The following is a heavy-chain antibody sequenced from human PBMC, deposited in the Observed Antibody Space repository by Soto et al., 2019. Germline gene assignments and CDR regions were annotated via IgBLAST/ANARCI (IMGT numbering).Heavy chain of an antibody. CDR2: INPANGNT. CDR1: GFTFSDTL. Sequence: QVQLVQSGAELKKPGASVNISCQASGFTFSDTLINWVRQGPGQRLEWMGWINPANGNTRYSKSFQGRVTNSSLSSAHTVHEATSELTSADTAVYYDARETVSVGSCSSDAYDLWGQATMITVSS. J-gene: IGHJ3*01. V-gene: IGHV1-3*01. CDR3: ARETVSVGSCSSDAYDL. D-gene: IGHD6-6*01.